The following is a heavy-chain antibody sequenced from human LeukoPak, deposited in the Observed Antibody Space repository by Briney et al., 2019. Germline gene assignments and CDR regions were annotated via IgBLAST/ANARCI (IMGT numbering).Heavy chain of an antibody. CDR3: ARDQARLLDY. J-gene: IGHJ4*02. Sequence: GGSLRLSCAASGFTFSSYAMHWVRQAPGKGLEWVAVISYDGSNKYYADSVKGRFTISRDNSKNTLYLQMNSLRAEDTAVYYCARDQARLLDYWGQGTLVTVSS. CDR2: ISYDGSNK. D-gene: IGHD2-15*01. CDR1: GFTFSSYA. V-gene: IGHV3-30*04.